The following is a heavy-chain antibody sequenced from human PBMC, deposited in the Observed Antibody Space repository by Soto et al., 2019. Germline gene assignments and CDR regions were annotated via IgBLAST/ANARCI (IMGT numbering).Heavy chain of an antibody. J-gene: IGHJ3*02. D-gene: IGHD6-13*01. Sequence: SETLSLTCAVSGGSISSSNWWSWVRLPAGKKLEWIGEIYHSRSTNYNPSLKSRVTISVDKSKNQFSLKLSSVTAADTAVYCCAGYRQPRMSAFDIWGQGTMVTVSS. CDR3: AGYRQPRMSAFDI. CDR2: IYHSRST. CDR1: GGSISSSNW. V-gene: IGHV4-4*01.